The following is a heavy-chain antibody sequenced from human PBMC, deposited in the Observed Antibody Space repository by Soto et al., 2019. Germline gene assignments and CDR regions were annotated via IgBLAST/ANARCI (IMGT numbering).Heavy chain of an antibody. J-gene: IGHJ4*02. CDR3: GLSMVRGEFDY. V-gene: IGHV1-69*13. Sequence: GASVKVSWKASGGTFSSYAISWVRQAPGQGLEWMGGIIPIFGTANYAQKFQGRVTITADESTSTAYMELRSLRSDDTAVYYCGLSMVRGEFDYWGQGTLVTVSS. CDR1: GGTFSSYA. D-gene: IGHD3-10*01. CDR2: IIPIFGTA.